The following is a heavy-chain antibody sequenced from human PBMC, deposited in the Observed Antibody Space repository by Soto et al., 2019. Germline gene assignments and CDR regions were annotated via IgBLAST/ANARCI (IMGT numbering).Heavy chain of an antibody. CDR1: GFTFSSYA. J-gene: IGHJ5*02. V-gene: IGHV3-30-3*01. CDR2: ISYDGSNK. D-gene: IGHD3-9*01. Sequence: QVQLVESGGGGVQPGRSLSLSCAASGFTFSSYAMHWVRQAPGKGLEWVAVISYDGSNKYYADSVKGRFTISRDNSKNTLYLQMNSLRAEKTAVYYCASPPPGGILTGYYNVMEVGSWGQGTLVTVSS. CDR3: ASPPPGGILTGYYNVMEVGS.